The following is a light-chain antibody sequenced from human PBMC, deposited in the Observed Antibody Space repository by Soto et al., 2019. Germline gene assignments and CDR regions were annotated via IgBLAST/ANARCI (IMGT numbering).Light chain of an antibody. CDR3: QQRGSWPRT. Sequence: EVVLTQSPAPLSLSPGEGATLSCRASQSVGNDLAWFQQKPGQAPRLLVYGASNRATGIPARFSGSGSGTDFALTISSLEPEDFAVYYCQQRGSWPRTFGQGTRLEIK. CDR1: QSVGND. V-gene: IGKV3-11*01. CDR2: GAS. J-gene: IGKJ2*01.